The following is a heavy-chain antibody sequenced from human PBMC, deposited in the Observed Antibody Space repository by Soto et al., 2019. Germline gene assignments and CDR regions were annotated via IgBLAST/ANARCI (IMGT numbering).Heavy chain of an antibody. Sequence: KPSETLSLTCTVSGASIRSSYWNWIRQPAGKGLEWIGRIYDTGVTKYNPSLKSRVTMSLDTSKNQFSLRLTSVTAADTAIYYCARDKITLIRGVITWFDPWGQGTLVTVSS. D-gene: IGHD3-10*01. V-gene: IGHV4-4*07. CDR2: IYDTGVT. J-gene: IGHJ5*02. CDR3: ARDKITLIRGVITWFDP. CDR1: GASIRSSY.